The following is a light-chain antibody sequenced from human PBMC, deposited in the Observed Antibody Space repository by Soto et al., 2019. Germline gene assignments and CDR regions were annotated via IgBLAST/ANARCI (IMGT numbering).Light chain of an antibody. CDR2: EVS. Sequence: SVLNQPASVSGSPGQSITISCPGTSNDVGGYNYVSWYQQHLGKALKLMIYEVSNRPSGISNRFFGSQSGNTASLTISGLQADDYADYYCCSYTTSITYVFGTGTKVTGL. CDR1: SNDVGGYNY. CDR3: CSYTTSITYV. J-gene: IGLJ1*01. V-gene: IGLV2-14*01.